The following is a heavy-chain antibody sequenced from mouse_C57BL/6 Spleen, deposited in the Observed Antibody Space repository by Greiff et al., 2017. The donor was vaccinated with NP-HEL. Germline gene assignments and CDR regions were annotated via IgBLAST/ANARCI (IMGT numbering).Heavy chain of an antibody. CDR2: IRSKSNNYAT. V-gene: IGHV10-1*01. Sequence: DVKLVESGGGLVQPKGSLKLSCAASGFSFNTYAMNWVRQAPGQGLEWVARIRSKSNNYATYYADSVKDRFTISRDDSESMLYLQMNNLKTEDTAVYYCVRRGYDYDGGFAYWGQGTLVTVSA. J-gene: IGHJ3*01. CDR3: VRRGYDYDGGFAY. CDR1: GFSFNTYA. D-gene: IGHD2-4*01.